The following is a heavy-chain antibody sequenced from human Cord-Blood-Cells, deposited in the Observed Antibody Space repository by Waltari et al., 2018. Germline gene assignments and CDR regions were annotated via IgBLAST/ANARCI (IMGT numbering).Heavy chain of an antibody. CDR2: IDYGGST. CDR3: ASGNIGYCSSTSCYMFNAFDI. Sequence: QLQLQESGPGLVKPSETLSLTCTVSGGSISSSSYYWGLIRQPPGKGREWIGSIDYGGSTYYNPSLKSRVTISVDTSKNQFSLKLSSVTAADTAVYYCASGNIGYCSSTSCYMFNAFDIWGQGTMVTVSS. V-gene: IGHV4-39*01. D-gene: IGHD2-2*02. CDR1: GGSISSSSYY. J-gene: IGHJ3*02.